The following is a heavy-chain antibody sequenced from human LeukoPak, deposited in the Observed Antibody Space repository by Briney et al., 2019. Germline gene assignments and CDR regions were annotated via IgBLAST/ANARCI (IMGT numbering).Heavy chain of an antibody. CDR3: VRSTHYDFWSGQPFDY. J-gene: IGHJ4*02. Sequence: GGSLRLSCPASGFTFSSYAMHWVRQAPGKGLEYVSAISSNGGSTYYADSVKGRFTISRDNSKNTLYLQMSSLRAEDTAVYYCVRSTHYDFWSGQPFDYWGQGTLVTVSS. CDR2: ISSNGGST. CDR1: GFTFSSYA. D-gene: IGHD3-3*01. V-gene: IGHV3-64D*06.